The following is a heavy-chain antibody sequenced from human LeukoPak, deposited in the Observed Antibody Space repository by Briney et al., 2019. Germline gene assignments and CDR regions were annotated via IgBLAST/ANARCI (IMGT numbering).Heavy chain of an antibody. CDR1: GYTFTSYD. J-gene: IGHJ4*02. Sequence: ASVEVSCKASGYTFTSYDIHWVRQAPGQGLEWMGIVHPSTGSTSFTQKFQGRVTMTSDTSTRTVYMELSSLRSEDTAVYYCARDRYSSSSYFDYWGQGTLVTVSS. V-gene: IGHV1-46*01. CDR3: ARDRYSSSSYFDY. D-gene: IGHD6-6*01. CDR2: VHPSTGST.